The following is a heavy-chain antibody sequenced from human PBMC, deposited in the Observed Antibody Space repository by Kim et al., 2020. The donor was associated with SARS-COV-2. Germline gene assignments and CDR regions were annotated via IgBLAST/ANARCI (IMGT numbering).Heavy chain of an antibody. CDR1: GGSISSGGYY. J-gene: IGHJ6*02. V-gene: IGHV4-31*03. CDR2: IYYSGST. D-gene: IGHD6-13*01. Sequence: SETLSLTCTVSGGSISSGGYYWSWIRQHPGKGLEWIGYIYYSGSTYYNPSLKSRVTISVDTSKNQFSLKLSSVTAADTAVYYCARDRSFKQQLVLDYGMDVWGQGTTVTVSS. CDR3: ARDRSFKQQLVLDYGMDV.